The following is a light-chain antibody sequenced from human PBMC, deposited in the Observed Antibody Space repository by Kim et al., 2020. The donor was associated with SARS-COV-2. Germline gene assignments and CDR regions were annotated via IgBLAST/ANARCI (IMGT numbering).Light chain of an antibody. J-gene: IGLJ1*01. Sequence: AAGKTASITCGGTKIEGKSVQWYQQKPGQAPVMVIYYDSGRPSGIPERFSGSNSGNTATLTISRVEAGDEADYYCQVWDSSTDHYVFGTGTKVTVL. CDR3: QVWDSSTDHYV. CDR2: YDS. V-gene: IGLV3-21*01. CDR1: KIEGKS.